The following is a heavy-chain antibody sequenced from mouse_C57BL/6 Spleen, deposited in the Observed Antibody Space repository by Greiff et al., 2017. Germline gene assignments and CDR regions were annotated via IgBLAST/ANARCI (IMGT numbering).Heavy chain of an antibody. CDR3: ARHEDYYGSRGYFDY. D-gene: IGHD1-1*01. Sequence: QVQLQQSGAELVKPGASVKLSCKASGYTFTEYTIHWVKQRSGQGLEWIGWFYPGSGSIKYNEKFKDKATLTAAKSSSTVYMELSRLTSEDSAVYFCARHEDYYGSRGYFDYWCQGTTLTVSS. CDR1: GYTFTEYT. J-gene: IGHJ2*01. CDR2: FYPGSGSI. V-gene: IGHV1-62-2*01.